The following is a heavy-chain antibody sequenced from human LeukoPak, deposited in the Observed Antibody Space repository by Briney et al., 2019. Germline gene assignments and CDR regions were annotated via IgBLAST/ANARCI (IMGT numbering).Heavy chain of an antibody. CDR1: GFDFSSNW. CDR3: AKDHYWSIDY. D-gene: IGHD3-3*01. V-gene: IGHV3-74*01. CDR2: IKGDGVST. Sequence: GGSLRLSCAASGFDFSSNWMHWVRHAPGQGLVWVSRIKGDGVSTNYADSVKGRFTISRDIAKNTLYLQMNSLRAEDTGVYYCAKDHYWSIDYWGRGTLVTVSS. J-gene: IGHJ4*02.